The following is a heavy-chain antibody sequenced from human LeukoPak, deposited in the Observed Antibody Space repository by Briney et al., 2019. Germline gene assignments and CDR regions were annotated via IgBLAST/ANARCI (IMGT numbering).Heavy chain of an antibody. CDR1: GGSINNSDYY. D-gene: IGHD2-15*01. J-gene: IGHJ4*02. CDR3: VRLTGSGEVFDY. CDR2: IYDDGST. V-gene: IGHV4-30-4*01. Sequence: SETLSLTCTVSGGSINNSDYYWSWIRQPPGKGLEWIAYIYDDGSTFYNPSLKSRVTISIDTSKNQFSLNLRSVTAADTAVYYCVRLTGSGEVFDYWGQGTLVTVSS.